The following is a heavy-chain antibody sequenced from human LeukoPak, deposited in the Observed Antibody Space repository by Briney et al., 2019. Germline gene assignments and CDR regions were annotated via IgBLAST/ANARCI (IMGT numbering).Heavy chain of an antibody. Sequence: PSETLSLTCAVYGGSFSGYYWSWIRQPPGKGLEWIGEINHSGSTNYNPSLKSRVTIPVDTSKNQFSLKLSSVTAADTAVYYCARGRRCSSTSCYTSYYYYYMDVWGKGTTVTVS. J-gene: IGHJ6*03. D-gene: IGHD2-2*02. CDR3: ARGRRCSSTSCYTSYYYYYMDV. V-gene: IGHV4-34*01. CDR1: GGSFSGYY. CDR2: INHSGST.